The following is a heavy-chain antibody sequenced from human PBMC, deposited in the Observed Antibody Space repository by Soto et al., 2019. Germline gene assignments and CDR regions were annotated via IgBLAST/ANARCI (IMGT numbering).Heavy chain of an antibody. V-gene: IGHV1-69*13. Sequence: SVKVSCKASGGTFSSYAISWVRQAPGQGLEWMGGIIPILGTANYAQKFQGRVTITADESTSTAYMELSSLRSEDTAVYYCASGSPPNLIPCDYWGQGTLVTVSS. J-gene: IGHJ4*02. D-gene: IGHD2-15*01. CDR2: IIPILGTA. CDR3: ASGSPPNLIPCDY. CDR1: GGTFSSYA.